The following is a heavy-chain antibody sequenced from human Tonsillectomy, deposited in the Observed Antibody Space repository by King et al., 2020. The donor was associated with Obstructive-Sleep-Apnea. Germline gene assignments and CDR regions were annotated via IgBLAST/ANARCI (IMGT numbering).Heavy chain of an antibody. Sequence: VQLVESGGGLVQLGGSLRLSCAVSGFTVSSTYMSLVRQAPGKGLEWVSTLYSGGATDYAASVKGRFTISRDTSKNTLYLQMNSLRAEDTAVYFCARGLGYSYVYSFDYWGQGTLVTVSS. J-gene: IGHJ4*02. CDR1: GFTVSSTY. CDR2: LYSGGAT. CDR3: ARGLGYSYVYSFDY. D-gene: IGHD5-18*01. V-gene: IGHV3-66*01.